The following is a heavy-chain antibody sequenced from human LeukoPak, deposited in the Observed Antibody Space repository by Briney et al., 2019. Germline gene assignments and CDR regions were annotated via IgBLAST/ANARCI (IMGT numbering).Heavy chain of an antibody. CDR2: IYTSGST. CDR1: GGSISRYY. J-gene: IGHJ4*02. CDR3: ARVGTGYSSGPVDY. V-gene: IGHV4-4*07. Sequence: SETLSLTCTVSGGSISRYYWSWIRQPAGKGLEWIGRIYTSGSTNYNPTLKSRVTMSVDTSKNQFSLKLSSVTAADTAVYYCARVGTGYSSGPVDYWGQGTLVTVSS. D-gene: IGHD6-19*01.